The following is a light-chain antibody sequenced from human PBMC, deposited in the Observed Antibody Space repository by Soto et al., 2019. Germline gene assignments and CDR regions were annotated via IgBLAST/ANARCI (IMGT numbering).Light chain of an antibody. CDR1: SSDVGAYNY. V-gene: IGLV2-8*01. CDR2: EVS. Sequence: QSALTQPPSASGSPGQSVTISCTGTSSDVGAYNYVSWYQQHPGKAPKVMIYEVSKRPSGVPDRFSGSKSGNTASLTVSGLQAEDEAEYYCSSYAGPNRVFGTGTKLTVL. J-gene: IGLJ1*01. CDR3: SSYAGPNRV.